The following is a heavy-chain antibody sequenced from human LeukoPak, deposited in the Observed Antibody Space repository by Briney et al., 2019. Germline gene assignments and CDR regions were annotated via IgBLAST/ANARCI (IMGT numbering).Heavy chain of an antibody. CDR1: GGSISSYY. V-gene: IGHV4-59*01. CDR3: APGGGSGWFDY. Sequence: SETLSLTCTVSGGSISSYYWSWIRQPPGKGLEWIGYIYYSGSTNYNPSLKSRVTISVDTSKNQFSLKLSSVTAADTAVYYCAPGGGSGWFDYWGQGTLVTVSS. J-gene: IGHJ4*02. CDR2: IYYSGST. D-gene: IGHD6-19*01.